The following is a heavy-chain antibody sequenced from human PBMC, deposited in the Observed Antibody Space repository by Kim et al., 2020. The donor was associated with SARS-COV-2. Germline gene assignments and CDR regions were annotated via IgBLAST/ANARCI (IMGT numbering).Heavy chain of an antibody. CDR3: ARPYYYDSSGKSDAFDI. Sequence: VKGRFTISRHNSNNTLYLQMNSLRAEDTAVYYCARPYYYDSSGKSDAFDIWGQGTMVTVSS. V-gene: IGHV3-53*04. D-gene: IGHD3-22*01. J-gene: IGHJ3*02.